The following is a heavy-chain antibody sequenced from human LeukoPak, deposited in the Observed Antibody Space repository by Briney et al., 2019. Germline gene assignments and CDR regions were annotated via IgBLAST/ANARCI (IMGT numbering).Heavy chain of an antibody. Sequence: GGSLRLSCAASGFTFSSYGMNWVRQAPGKGLEWVSTISGVGRSTYYADSVKGRFTISRDNSKNTLYLQMNSLRAEDTAVYYCAKVMTVRVDYFDYWGQGTLVTVSS. CDR1: GFTFSSYG. V-gene: IGHV3-23*01. CDR3: AKVMTVRVDYFDY. D-gene: IGHD3-10*01. J-gene: IGHJ4*02. CDR2: ISGVGRST.